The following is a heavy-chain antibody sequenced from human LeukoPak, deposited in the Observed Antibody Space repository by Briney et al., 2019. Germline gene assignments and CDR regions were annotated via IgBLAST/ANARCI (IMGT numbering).Heavy chain of an antibody. D-gene: IGHD2-15*01. V-gene: IGHV4-39*07. Sequence: SETLSLTCTVSGGSISSSSYYWGWIRQPPGKGLEWIGSIYYSGSTYYNPSLKSRVTISVDTSKNQFSLKLSSVTAADTAVYYCARDSVVVVAATLDWGQGTLVTVSP. CDR3: ARDSVVVVAATLD. CDR2: IYYSGST. CDR1: GGSISSSSYY. J-gene: IGHJ4*02.